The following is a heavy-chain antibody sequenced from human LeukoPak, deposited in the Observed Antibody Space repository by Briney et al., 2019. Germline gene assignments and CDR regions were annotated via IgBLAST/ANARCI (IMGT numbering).Heavy chain of an antibody. D-gene: IGHD6-19*01. CDR1: GYTFTGYY. V-gene: IGHV1-2*06. Sequence: VASVKVSFKASGYTFTGYYMHWVRQAPGQGLEWMGRINPNSGGTNYAQKFQGRVTMTRDTSISTAYMELSSLRSEDTAVYYCARASSDHRYSSGWYRLDYWGQGTLVTVSS. CDR3: ARASSDHRYSSGWYRLDY. J-gene: IGHJ4*02. CDR2: INPNSGGT.